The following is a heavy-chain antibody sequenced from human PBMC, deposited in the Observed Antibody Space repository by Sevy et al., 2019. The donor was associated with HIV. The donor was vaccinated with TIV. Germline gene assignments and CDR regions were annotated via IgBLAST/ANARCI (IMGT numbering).Heavy chain of an antibody. Sequence: GGSLRLSCAASGFTFSSYAMHWVRQAPGKGLEWVAVISYDGSNKYYADSVKGRFTISRDNSKNTLYLQMNSLRAEDTAVYYCARDYCSNTSCYAFDIWGQGTMVTVSS. CDR3: ARDYCSNTSCYAFDI. D-gene: IGHD2-2*01. CDR2: ISYDGSNK. CDR1: GFTFSSYA. V-gene: IGHV3-30*04. J-gene: IGHJ3*02.